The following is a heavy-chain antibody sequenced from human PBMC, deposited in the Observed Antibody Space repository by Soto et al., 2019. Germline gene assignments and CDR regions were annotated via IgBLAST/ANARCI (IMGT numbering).Heavy chain of an antibody. CDR3: ARERCSHGCPMEV. J-gene: IGHJ6*01. Sequence: PXETLSLTCTFSVVFISSGGYYWAWIRQHPGKGLEWIGYIYHSGSTYYNPSLKSRVTISVDTSENQFSLRLSSVTAADTAIYYCARERCSHGCPMEVWGQGATVTLSS. CDR1: VVFISSGGYY. CDR2: IYHSGST. V-gene: IGHV4-31*02. D-gene: IGHD2-15*01.